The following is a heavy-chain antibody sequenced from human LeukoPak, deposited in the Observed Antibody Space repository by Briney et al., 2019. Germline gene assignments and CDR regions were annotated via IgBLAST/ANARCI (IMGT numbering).Heavy chain of an antibody. D-gene: IGHD3/OR15-3a*01. V-gene: IGHV3-30*03. Sequence: PGRSLRLSCAASGISFSEYGMHWIRQAPGKGLEWVAAISYDGSNQDYVDSVKGRFTISRDNGKNSVNLEMNSLRAEDTAVYYCVRGTGGYWGQGSLVTVSS. CDR1: GISFSEYG. CDR2: ISYDGSNQ. J-gene: IGHJ4*02. CDR3: VRGTGGY.